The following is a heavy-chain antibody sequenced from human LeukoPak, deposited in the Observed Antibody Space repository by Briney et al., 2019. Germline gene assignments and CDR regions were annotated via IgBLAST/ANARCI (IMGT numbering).Heavy chain of an antibody. V-gene: IGHV3-23*01. J-gene: IGHJ4*02. Sequence: PGGSLRLSCAASGFTFGTYAMSWVRQAPGKGLEWVSTIDNSGGYTYYADSVKGRFTISRDNSKNTLSLQMNSLRAEDSAVYYCARRLRGEVTARPIDYWGQGTPLTVSS. CDR2: IDNSGGYT. CDR1: GFTFGTYA. D-gene: IGHD6-6*01. CDR3: ARRLRGEVTARPIDY.